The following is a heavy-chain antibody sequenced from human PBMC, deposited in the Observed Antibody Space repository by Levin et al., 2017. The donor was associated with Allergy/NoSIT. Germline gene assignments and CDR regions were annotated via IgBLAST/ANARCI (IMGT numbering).Heavy chain of an antibody. V-gene: IGHV3-74*01. J-gene: IGHJ4*02. Sequence: SCAASGFTFSSYWMHWVRQVPGKGLVWVSRINTDGSSTNYADSVKGRFTVSRDNARNTLYLHLNGLRAEDTAIYYCARGCDGACYGTHWGQGALVTVSS. CDR3: ARGCDGACYGTH. CDR1: GFTFSSYW. CDR2: INTDGSST. D-gene: IGHD2-21*02.